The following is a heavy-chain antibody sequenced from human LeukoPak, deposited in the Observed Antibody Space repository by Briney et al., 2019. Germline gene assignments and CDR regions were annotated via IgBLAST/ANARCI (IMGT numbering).Heavy chain of an antibody. V-gene: IGHV4-34*01. Sequence: SETLSLTCAVYGGSFSGYYWSWIRQPPGKGLEWIGEINHSGSTNYNPSLKSRVTIPVDTSKNQFSLKLSSVTAADTAVYYCARGRWIQLWLRNYYFDYWGQGTLVTVSS. CDR1: GGSFSGYY. CDR3: ARGRWIQLWLRNYYFDY. CDR2: INHSGST. J-gene: IGHJ4*02. D-gene: IGHD5-18*01.